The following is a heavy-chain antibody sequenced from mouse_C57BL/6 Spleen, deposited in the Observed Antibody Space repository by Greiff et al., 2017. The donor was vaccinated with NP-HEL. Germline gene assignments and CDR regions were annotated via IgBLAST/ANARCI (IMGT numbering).Heavy chain of an antibody. J-gene: IGHJ3*01. CDR3: ARRDYDGAWFAY. D-gene: IGHD2-4*01. CDR2: INPNNGGT. V-gene: IGHV1-18*01. CDR1: GYTFTDYN. Sequence: EVQLQQSGPELVKPGASVKIPCKASGYTFTDYNMDWVKQSHGKSLEWIGDINPNNGGTIYNQKFKGKATLTVDKSSSTAYMELRSLTSGDTAVYYCARRDYDGAWFAYWGQGTLVTVSA.